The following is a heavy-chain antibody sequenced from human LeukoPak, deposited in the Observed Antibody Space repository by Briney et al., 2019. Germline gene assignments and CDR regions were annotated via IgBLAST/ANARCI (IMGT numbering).Heavy chain of an antibody. Sequence: PGGSLRLSCAASGFTFSSYAMSWVRQAPGKGLEWVSAISGSGGSTYYADSVKGRFTISRDNSKNTLYLQMNSPRAEDTAVYYCAKAGSGWPRWGDYWGQGTLVTVSS. CDR2: ISGSGGST. D-gene: IGHD6-19*01. J-gene: IGHJ4*02. CDR3: AKAGSGWPRWGDY. CDR1: GFTFSSYA. V-gene: IGHV3-23*01.